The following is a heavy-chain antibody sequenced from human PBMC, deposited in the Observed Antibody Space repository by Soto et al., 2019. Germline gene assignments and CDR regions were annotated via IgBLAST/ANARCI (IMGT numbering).Heavy chain of an antibody. J-gene: IGHJ6*02. CDR2: ISYDGSNK. CDR3: AKDPHGIAAAGTSYYYGMDV. CDR1: GFTFSSYG. V-gene: IGHV3-30*18. D-gene: IGHD6-13*01. Sequence: GGSLRLSCAASGFTFSSYGMHWVRQAPGKGLEWVAVISYDGSNKYNADSVKGRFTNSRDNSKNTLYLQMNSLRAEDTAVYYCAKDPHGIAAAGTSYYYGMDVWDQGTTVTVSS.